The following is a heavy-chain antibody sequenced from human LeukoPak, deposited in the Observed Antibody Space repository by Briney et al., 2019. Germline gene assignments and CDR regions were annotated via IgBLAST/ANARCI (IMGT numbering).Heavy chain of an antibody. D-gene: IGHD2-15*01. Sequence: GGSLSLSCAPSGFRFSNYWMTWVRQAPGKGLEGVASIKEDGSKTYYVDSLKARFTISRDNAQKSLYLRMNNLRVDDTAVYYCARDVAVVESATSNFDHWGQGTLVSVSS. CDR1: GFRFSNYW. CDR2: IKEDGSKT. J-gene: IGHJ4*02. V-gene: IGHV3-7*01. CDR3: ARDVAVVESATSNFDH.